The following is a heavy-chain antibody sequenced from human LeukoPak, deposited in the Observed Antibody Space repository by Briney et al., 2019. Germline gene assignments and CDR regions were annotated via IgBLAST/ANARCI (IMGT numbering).Heavy chain of an antibody. J-gene: IGHJ4*02. D-gene: IGHD2/OR15-2a*01. V-gene: IGHV3-7*01. Sequence: GGSLRLSCAASGFTFSNSWMSWVRQSPGKGLEWVAEIKDDGSDKYYVGSVKGRFTISRDNAKNSAYLKMNSLRAEDTAVYYCVSFYARWGQGTLVTVSS. CDR1: GFTFSNSW. CDR3: VSFYAR. CDR2: IKDDGSDK.